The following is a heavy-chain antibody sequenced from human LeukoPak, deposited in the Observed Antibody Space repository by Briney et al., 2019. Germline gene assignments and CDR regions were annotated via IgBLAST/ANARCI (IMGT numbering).Heavy chain of an antibody. J-gene: IGHJ4*02. CDR1: GFTFSSYG. CDR3: AKDTGDGYNYDY. V-gene: IGHV3-30*02. CDR2: IRYDGSNK. D-gene: IGHD5-24*01. Sequence: GGSLRLSCAASGFTFSSYGMHWVRQAPGKGLEWVAFIRYDGSNKYYADSVKGRFTISRDNSKNTLYLQMNSLRAKDTAVYYCAKDTGDGYNYDYWGQGTLVTVSS.